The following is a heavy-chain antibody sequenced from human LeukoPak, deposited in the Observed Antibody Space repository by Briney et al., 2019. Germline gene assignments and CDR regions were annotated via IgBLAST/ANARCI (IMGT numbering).Heavy chain of an antibody. J-gene: IGHJ3*01. V-gene: IGHV3-30*18. Sequence: PGRSLRLSCAASGFTFSSYGMHWVRQAPGKGLEWVAVISYDGSNKYYADSVKGRFTISRDNSKNTLYLQMNSLRAEDTAVYYCAKDPNGDYVGAFDFWGQGTMVTVS. CDR3: AKDPNGDYVGAFDF. CDR1: GFTFSSYG. D-gene: IGHD4-17*01. CDR2: ISYDGSNK.